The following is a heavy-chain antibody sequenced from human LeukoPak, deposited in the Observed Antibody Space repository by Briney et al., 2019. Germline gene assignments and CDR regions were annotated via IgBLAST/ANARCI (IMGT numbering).Heavy chain of an antibody. CDR2: IYYSGST. CDR1: GGSISSYY. Sequence: SETLSLTCTVSGGSISSYYWSWIRQPPGKGLEWIGYIYYSGSTNYNPSLESRVTISVDTSKNQFSLKLSSVTAADTAVYYCARDHRYSSGWYRFDYWGQGTLVTVSS. D-gene: IGHD6-19*01. J-gene: IGHJ4*02. V-gene: IGHV4-59*01. CDR3: ARDHRYSSGWYRFDY.